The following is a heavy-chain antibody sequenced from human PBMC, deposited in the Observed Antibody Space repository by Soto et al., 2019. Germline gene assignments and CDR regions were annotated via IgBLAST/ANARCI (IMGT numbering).Heavy chain of an antibody. CDR3: ARDRAAAAGGDY. CDR1: GITFINFS. D-gene: IGHD6-13*01. J-gene: IGHJ4*02. Sequence: PEASLRLSSRPSGITFINFSMNWVRQAPGKGLEWVSSISSSSSYIYYADSVKGRFTISRDNAKNSLYLQMNSLRAEDTAVYYCARDRAAAAGGDYWGQGT. V-gene: IGHV3-21*01. CDR2: ISSSSSYI.